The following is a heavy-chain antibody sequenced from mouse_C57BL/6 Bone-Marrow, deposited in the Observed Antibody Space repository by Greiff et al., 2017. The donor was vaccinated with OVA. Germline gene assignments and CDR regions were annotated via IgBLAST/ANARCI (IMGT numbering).Heavy chain of an antibody. V-gene: IGHV1-19*01. CDR2: INPYNGGT. Sequence: DVKLQESGPVLVKPGASVKMSCKASGYTFTDYYMNWVKPSHGKSLEWIGVINPYNGGTSYNQKFKGKATLTVDKSSSTAYMELNSLTSEDSAVYYCASPSFAYWGQGTLVTVSA. CDR3: ASPSFAY. J-gene: IGHJ3*01. CDR1: GYTFTDYY.